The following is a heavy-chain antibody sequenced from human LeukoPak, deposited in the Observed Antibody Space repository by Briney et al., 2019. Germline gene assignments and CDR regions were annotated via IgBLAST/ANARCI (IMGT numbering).Heavy chain of an antibody. CDR2: INPNSGTT. CDR1: GYSFIGYY. CDR3: AREWGYSGYDFGY. D-gene: IGHD5-12*01. V-gene: IGHV1-2*06. J-gene: IGHJ4*02. Sequence: ASVKVSCKASGYSFIGYYMHWMRQAPGQGLEWMGRINPNSGTTKYAQKFEGRVTMTRDTSISTAYMELSRLTSDDTAVYYCAREWGYSGYDFGYWGQGTLVT.